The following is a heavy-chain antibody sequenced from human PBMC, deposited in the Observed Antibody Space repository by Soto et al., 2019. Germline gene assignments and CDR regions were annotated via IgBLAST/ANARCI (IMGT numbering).Heavy chain of an antibody. V-gene: IGHV2-5*02. CDR1: GVSLNPPGVG. D-gene: IGHD3-22*01. CDR2: IYWDDDK. CDR3: AHRPHPYEVYFDL. Sequence: QITLKESGPTLVKPTQTLTLTCAFSGVSLNPPGVGVGWIRQPPGKAPEWLALIYWDDDKRYSPSLEGRLTITKDTSRNQVVLTMTNLDPVDTATYYCAHRPHPYEVYFDLWGRGTLVTVSS. J-gene: IGHJ2*01.